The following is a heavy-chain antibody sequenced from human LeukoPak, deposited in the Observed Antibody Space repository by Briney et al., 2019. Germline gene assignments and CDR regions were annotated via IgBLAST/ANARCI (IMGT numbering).Heavy chain of an antibody. CDR1: GASMSSNY. CDR3: ASTRRAAVAGRFDS. Sequence: SETLSLSCNVSGASMSSNYWSWIRQPPGKGLEWIGYIYHSGNTNYSPSLESRVTMSVDESKNQFSLRVHFVSAADTAVYYCASTRRAAVAGRFDSWGQGTLVTVSS. J-gene: IGHJ4*02. CDR2: IYHSGNT. D-gene: IGHD6-19*01. V-gene: IGHV4-4*09.